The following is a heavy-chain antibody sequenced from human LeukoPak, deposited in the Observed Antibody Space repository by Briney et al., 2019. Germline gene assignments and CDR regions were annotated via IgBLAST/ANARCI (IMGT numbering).Heavy chain of an antibody. CDR2: IYYSRST. V-gene: IGHV4-59*08. CDR3: ARTRNYVAANWFDP. Sequence: SETLSLTCTVSGGSISSYYWSWIRQPPGKGLEWIGYIYYSRSTNYNPSLKSRVTISVDTSKNQFSLKLSSVTAADTAVYYCARTRNYVAANWFDPWGQGTLVTVSS. D-gene: IGHD1-7*01. CDR1: GGSISSYY. J-gene: IGHJ5*02.